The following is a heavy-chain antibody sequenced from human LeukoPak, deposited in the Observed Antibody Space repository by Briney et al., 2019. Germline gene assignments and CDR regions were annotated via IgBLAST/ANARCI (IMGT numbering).Heavy chain of an antibody. CDR1: GFTFSIYN. CDR3: ARVGGYSYGYDY. J-gene: IGHJ4*02. D-gene: IGHD5-18*01. Sequence: GGSLRLFCAVSGFTFSIYNMIGLRQATGKGLEGFSYISSSSSTIYYADSVKGRFTISRDNAKNSLYLQMNSLRAEDTAVYYCARVGGYSYGYDYWGQGTLVTVSS. V-gene: IGHV3-48*01. CDR2: ISSSSSTI.